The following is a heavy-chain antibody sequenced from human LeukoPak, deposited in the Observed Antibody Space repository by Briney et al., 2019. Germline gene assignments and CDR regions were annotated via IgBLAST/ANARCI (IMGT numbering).Heavy chain of an antibody. J-gene: IGHJ3*02. V-gene: IGHV4-59*12. CDR3: ARALKDSSPGAFDI. CDR1: GGSLSSYY. CDR2: IYYTGST. Sequence: SETLSLTCTVSGGSLSSYYWSWIRQPPGKGLEWIGYIYYTGSTYYNPSRKSRVTISVDTSKNQFSLKLSSVTAADTAVYYCARALKDSSPGAFDIWGQGTMVTVSS. D-gene: IGHD3-22*01.